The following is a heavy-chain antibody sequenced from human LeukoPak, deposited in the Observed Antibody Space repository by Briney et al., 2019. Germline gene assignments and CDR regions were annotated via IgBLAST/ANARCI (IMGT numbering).Heavy chain of an antibody. D-gene: IGHD3-10*01. CDR3: ARRGVAAAATNFDY. Sequence: SETLSLTCTVSGGSISSGDYYWSWIRQPPGKGLEWIGYIYYSGSTYYNPSLKSRVTISVDTSKNQFSLKLSSVTAADTAVYYCARRGVAAAATNFDYWGQGTLVTVSS. CDR1: GGSISSGDYY. CDR2: IYYSGST. J-gene: IGHJ4*02. V-gene: IGHV4-30-4*01.